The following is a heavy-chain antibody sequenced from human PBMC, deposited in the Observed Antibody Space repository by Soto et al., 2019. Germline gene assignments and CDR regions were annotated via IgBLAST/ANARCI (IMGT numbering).Heavy chain of an antibody. CDR3: ARDKRERKGWSDP. CDR2: IYHSGST. Sequence: SETLSLTCAVSGGSISSGGYSWSWIRQPPGKGLEWIGYIYHSGSTYYNPSLKSRVTISVDRSKNQFSLKLSSVTAADTAVYYCARDKRERKGWSDPWGQGTLVTVSS. CDR1: GGSISSGGYS. V-gene: IGHV4-30-2*01. D-gene: IGHD1-26*01. J-gene: IGHJ5*02.